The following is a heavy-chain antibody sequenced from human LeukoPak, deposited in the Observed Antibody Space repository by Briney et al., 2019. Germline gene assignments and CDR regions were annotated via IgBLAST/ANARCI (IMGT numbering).Heavy chain of an antibody. D-gene: IGHD2-2*01. V-gene: IGHV5-51*01. CDR2: RNPADSDI. Sequence: GESLKISCKGSGYTFTTYWIGWVRQMPGKGLERIGLRNPADSDIRYSPSFQGQVTMTVDNSISTAYLEWSSLKASDTAMYYCARHVSTSRVAYDVWGQGTMVTVSS. CDR3: ARHVSTSRVAYDV. J-gene: IGHJ3*01. CDR1: GYTFTTYW.